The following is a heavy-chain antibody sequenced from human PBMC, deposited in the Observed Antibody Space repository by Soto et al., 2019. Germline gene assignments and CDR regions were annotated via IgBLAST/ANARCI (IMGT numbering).Heavy chain of an antibody. CDR3: AKHRFSVYYYYMDF. CDR2: ISGSGDST. J-gene: IGHJ6*03. CDR1: GFTFSDYA. D-gene: IGHD3-3*01. Sequence: GGSLRLSCAASGFTFSDYAMTWVRQAPWKGLEWVSVISGSGDSTHYADSVKGRFTVARDNSKNTLYLQMNSLRAEDTAVYYSAKHRFSVYYYYMDFWGKGTTVTVSS. V-gene: IGHV3-23*01.